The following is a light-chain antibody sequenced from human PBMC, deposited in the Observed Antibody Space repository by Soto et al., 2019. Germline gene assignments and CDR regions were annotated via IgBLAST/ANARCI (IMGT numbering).Light chain of an antibody. V-gene: IGKV1-33*01. J-gene: IGKJ4*01. CDR2: DAS. CDR1: QSVLYSSDISNY. CDR3: QQYDNLPLT. Sequence: DFVMTQSPDSLAVSLGERATINCKSSQSVLYSSDISNYLNWYQQKPGKAPKLLIYDASNLETGVPSRFSGSGSGTDFTFTISSLQPEDIATYYCQQYDNLPLTFGGGTKVDI.